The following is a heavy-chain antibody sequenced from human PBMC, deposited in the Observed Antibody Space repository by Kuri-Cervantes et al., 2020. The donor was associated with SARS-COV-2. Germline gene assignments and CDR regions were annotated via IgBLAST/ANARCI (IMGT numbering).Heavy chain of an antibody. J-gene: IGHJ4*02. V-gene: IGHV4-59*01. CDR2: IYYTGST. CDR3: ARDCSTADCKTFGYY. CDR1: GGSISDYY. D-gene: IGHD2-2*01. Sequence: LRLSCTASGGSISDYYWSWIRQPPGKGLEWIGDIYYTGSTSYNPSLKSRVAISVDTSKNQFSLKLTSVTAADTAVYYCARDCSTADCKTFGYYWGRGTLVTVSS.